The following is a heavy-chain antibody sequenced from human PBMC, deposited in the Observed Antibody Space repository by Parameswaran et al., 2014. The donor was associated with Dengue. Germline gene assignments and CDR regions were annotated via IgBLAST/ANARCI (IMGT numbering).Heavy chain of an antibody. J-gene: IGHJ6*02. D-gene: IGHD2-15*01. CDR3: ARVGYCSGGSCYSDYFYHYGMDV. CDR2: IYTSGST. V-gene: IGHV4-4*07. Sequence: RWIRQPPGKGLEWIGRIYTSGSTNYNPSLKSRVTMSVDTSKNQFSLKLSSVTAADTAVYYCARVGYCSGGSCYSDYFYHYGMDVWGQGTTGTVSS.